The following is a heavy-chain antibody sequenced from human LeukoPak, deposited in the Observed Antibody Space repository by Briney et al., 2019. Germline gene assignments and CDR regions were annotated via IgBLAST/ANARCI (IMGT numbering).Heavy chain of an antibody. J-gene: IGHJ3*02. V-gene: IGHV3-48*01. D-gene: IGHD6-6*01. Sequence: YPGGSLRLSCAASGFTFSSYSMNWVRQAPGKGLEWVSYISSSSSTIYYADSVKGRFTISRDNSKNTLYLQMNSLRAEDTAVYYCAKLLNIAARRDAFDIWGQGTMVTVSS. CDR1: GFTFSSYS. CDR3: AKLLNIAARRDAFDI. CDR2: ISSSSSTI.